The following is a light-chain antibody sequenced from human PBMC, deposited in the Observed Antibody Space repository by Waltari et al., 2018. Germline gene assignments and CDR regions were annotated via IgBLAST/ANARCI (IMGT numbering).Light chain of an antibody. V-gene: IGKV2-28*01. CDR2: LGS. CDR3: MQALQTPLT. J-gene: IGKJ4*01. CDR1: QSLLYSNGYNY. Sequence: EIVLTHSPLSLPVTPGEPASISCRSSQSLLYSNGYNYLDWYLQKPGQSPQLLIYLGSNRASGVPDRFSGSGSGTDFTLKITRVEAEDVGVYYCMQALQTPLTFGGGTKVEIK.